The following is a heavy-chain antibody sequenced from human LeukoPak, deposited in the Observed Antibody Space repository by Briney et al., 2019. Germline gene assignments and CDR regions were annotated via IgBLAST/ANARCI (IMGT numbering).Heavy chain of an antibody. Sequence: TSETLSLTCTVSGGSISSSSYYWGWIRQPPGKGLEWIGSIYYSGSTYYNPSLKSRVTMSADTSKNQFSLKLSSVTAADTAVYYCARDNREPYGSGLQHYYYYYMDVWGKGTTVTVSS. CDR2: IYYSGST. CDR1: GGSISSSSYY. CDR3: ARDNREPYGSGLQHYYYYYMDV. J-gene: IGHJ6*03. D-gene: IGHD3-10*01. V-gene: IGHV4-39*07.